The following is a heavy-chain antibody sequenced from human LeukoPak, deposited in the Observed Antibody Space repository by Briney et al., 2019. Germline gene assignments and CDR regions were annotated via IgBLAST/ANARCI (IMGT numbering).Heavy chain of an antibody. CDR2: IIPIFGTA. CDR3: ARTPQHSYYYYNMDV. V-gene: IGHV1-69*05. J-gene: IGHJ6*03. D-gene: IGHD5-18*01. CDR1: GGTFSTYA. Sequence: ASVKVSCKASGGTFSTYAITWVRQAPGQGLEWMGGIIPIFGTANYAQKFQDRVTITTDASTSTVYMELTSLGSEDTAVYYCARTPQHSYYYYNMDVWGKGTTVTVAS.